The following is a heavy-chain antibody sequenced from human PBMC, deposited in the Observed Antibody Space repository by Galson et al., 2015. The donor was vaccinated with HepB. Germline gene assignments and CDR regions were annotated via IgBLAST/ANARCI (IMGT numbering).Heavy chain of an antibody. J-gene: IGHJ4*02. CDR3: VKATLGGSSWLQAFDY. D-gene: IGHD6-13*01. Sequence: SLRLSCAASGFTFSSYAMHWVRQAPGKGLEYVSAISSNGGSTYYADSVKGRFTISRDNSKNTLYLQMSSLRAEDTAVYYCVKATLGGSSWLQAFDYWGQGTLVTVSS. CDR2: ISSNGGST. V-gene: IGHV3-64D*06. CDR1: GFTFSSYA.